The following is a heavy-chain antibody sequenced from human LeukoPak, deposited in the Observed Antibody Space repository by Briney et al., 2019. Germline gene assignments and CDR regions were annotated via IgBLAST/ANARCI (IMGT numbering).Heavy chain of an antibody. D-gene: IGHD3-10*01. J-gene: IGHJ6*02. V-gene: IGHV4-59*01. CDR1: GGSISSYY. CDR2: IYYSGST. Sequence: SETLSLTCTVSGGSISSYYWSWIRQPPGKGLEWIGYIYYSGSTNYNPSLKSRVTISVDTSKNQFSLKLSSVTAADTAVYYCARIRGGYYGMDVWGQGTLVTVSS. CDR3: ARIRGGYYGMDV.